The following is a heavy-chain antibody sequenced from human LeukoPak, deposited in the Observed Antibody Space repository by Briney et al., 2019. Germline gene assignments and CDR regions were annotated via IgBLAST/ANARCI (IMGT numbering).Heavy chain of an antibody. D-gene: IGHD4-17*01. CDR1: GGSISSYY. J-gene: IGHJ4*02. Sequence: SETLSLTCTVSGGSISSYYWSWIRQPPGKGLEWIGYIYQSGTTFYNPSLKSRVTISVDRSKNQFSLKLNSVTAADTAVYYCARRSGTTVTTLFDYWGQGTLVTVSS. CDR3: ARRSGTTVTTLFDY. CDR2: IYQSGTT. V-gene: IGHV4-59*12.